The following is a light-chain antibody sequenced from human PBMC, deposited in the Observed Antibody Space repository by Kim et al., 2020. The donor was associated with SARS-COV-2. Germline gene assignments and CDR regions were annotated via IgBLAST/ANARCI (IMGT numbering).Light chain of an antibody. Sequence: SYELTQPPSVAVAPGKTATITCGGNNIGTKSVHWYQQRPGQAPVLVIYYDYNRPSGIPERFSGSNSGSTATLTISRVDAGDEADYFCQVSDSGSVHKVFGGGTQLTVL. CDR2: YDY. V-gene: IGLV3-21*04. CDR1: NIGTKS. CDR3: QVSDSGSVHKV. J-gene: IGLJ3*02.